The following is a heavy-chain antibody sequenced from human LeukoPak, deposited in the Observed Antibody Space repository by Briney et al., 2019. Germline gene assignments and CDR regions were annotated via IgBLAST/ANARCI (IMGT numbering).Heavy chain of an antibody. CDR1: GGSISSSSYY. CDR3: ARRDGLGYCSGGSCYGLDY. D-gene: IGHD2-15*01. V-gene: IGHV4-39*01. J-gene: IGHJ4*02. CDR2: IYNSRST. Sequence: SETLSLTCTVSGGSISSSSYYWGWIRQPPGKGLEGTGSIYNSRSTYYNPSVKRRFTITVEPSKTQFSLKLSSVTAADTAVYYCARRDGLGYCSGGSCYGLDYWGQGTLVTVSS.